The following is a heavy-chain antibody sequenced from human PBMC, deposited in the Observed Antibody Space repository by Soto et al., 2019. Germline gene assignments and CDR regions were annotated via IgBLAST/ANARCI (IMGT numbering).Heavy chain of an antibody. D-gene: IGHD3-3*01. CDR2: INSDGSST. V-gene: IGHV3-74*01. J-gene: IGHJ6*02. CDR1: GLTFSSYW. CDR3: ARDRSPYYDFWSGYYYYYYGMDV. Sequence: GGSLRLSCAASGLTFSSYWMHWVRQAPGKGLVWVSRINSDGSSTSYADSVKGRFTISRDNAKNTLYLQMNSLRAEDTAVYYCARDRSPYYDFWSGYYYYYYGMDVWGQGTTVTVSS.